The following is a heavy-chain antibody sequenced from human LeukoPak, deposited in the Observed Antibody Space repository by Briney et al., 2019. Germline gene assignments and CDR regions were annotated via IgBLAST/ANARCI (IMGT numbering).Heavy chain of an antibody. CDR2: INHSGST. CDR1: GFSFSGYY. CDR3: ARGRMDIVVVPAANPAYYYYYGMDV. Sequence: PSETLCLTCAAYGFSFSGYYWSWVRQPPGKGLEWIGEINHSGSTNYNQYLKSRITISVDTSKNQFSLKLSSVTAADTAVYYCARGRMDIVVVPAANPAYYYYYGMDVWGQGTTVTVSS. V-gene: IGHV4-34*01. D-gene: IGHD2-2*03. J-gene: IGHJ6*02.